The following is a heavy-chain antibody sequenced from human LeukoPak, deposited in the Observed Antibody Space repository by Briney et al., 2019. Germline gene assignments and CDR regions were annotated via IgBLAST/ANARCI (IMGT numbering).Heavy chain of an antibody. J-gene: IGHJ6*03. D-gene: IGHD1-26*01. Sequence: GESLKISCKGSGYTFSSHWIGWVRQMPGKGLEWMGIIYPGDSDIRYSPSFQGQVTISADKSISTAYLQWSSLKASDSAMYYCARLLKRSGPRSLWDSGRPSYYYYMDVWGKGTTVTVSS. CDR2: IYPGDSDI. CDR3: ARLLKRSGPRSLWDSGRPSYYYYMDV. CDR1: GYTFSSHW. V-gene: IGHV5-51*01.